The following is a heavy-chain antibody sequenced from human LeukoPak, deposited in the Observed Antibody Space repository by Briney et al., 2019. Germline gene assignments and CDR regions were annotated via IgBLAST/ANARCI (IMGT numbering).Heavy chain of an antibody. CDR2: ISSSGSTI. CDR1: GFTFSDYY. D-gene: IGHD1-7*01. J-gene: IGHJ6*03. CDR3: PAWNYFDYYYYMDV. V-gene: IGHV3-11*01. Sequence: PGGSLRLSCAASGFTFSDYYMSWIRQAPGKGLEWVSYISSSGSTIYYADSVKGRFTISRDNAKNSLYLQMNSLRAEDTAVYYCPAWNYFDYYYYMDVWGKGTTVTVSS.